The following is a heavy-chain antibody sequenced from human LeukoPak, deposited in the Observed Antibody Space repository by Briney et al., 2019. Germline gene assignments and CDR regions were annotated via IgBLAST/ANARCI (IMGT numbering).Heavy chain of an antibody. Sequence: PGGSLRLSCAASGFTFSSYGMHWVRQPPGKGLEWVAFIRYDGSNKYYADSLKGRFTISRDNSKNTLYLHMNSLKAEDTAVYYCAKEYSSSWFDYWGQGTLVTVSS. J-gene: IGHJ4*02. CDR1: GFTFSSYG. CDR3: AKEYSSSWFDY. CDR2: IRYDGSNK. D-gene: IGHD6-13*01. V-gene: IGHV3-30*02.